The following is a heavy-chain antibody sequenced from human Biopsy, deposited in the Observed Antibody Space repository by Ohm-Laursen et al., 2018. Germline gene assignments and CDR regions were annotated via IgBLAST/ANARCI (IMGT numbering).Heavy chain of an antibody. Sequence: GTLSLTWPVSGGSLSSHYWSWIRQPAGKGLEWIGEINHSGRTNYNPSLKSRVTISVDTSKNQFSLKVRSVTAADTAVYYCVRGVDYYDPYHYYALDVWGQGTTVTVSS. CDR3: VRGVDYYDPYHYYALDV. CDR1: GGSLSSHY. CDR2: INHSGRT. J-gene: IGHJ6*02. V-gene: IGHV4-34*01. D-gene: IGHD3-22*01.